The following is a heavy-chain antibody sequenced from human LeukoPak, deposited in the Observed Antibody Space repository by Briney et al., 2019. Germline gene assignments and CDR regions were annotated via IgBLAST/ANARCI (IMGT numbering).Heavy chain of an antibody. Sequence: GGSLRLSCAASGVTFSTYWMTWVRQAPGKGLEWVANIKQDGSAKYYVDSLRGRFSISRDNVKKSLLLQMNSLSAEHTAVYYCARCPYDSTGYYSVPSHLDYWGQGTLVTVSS. CDR1: GVTFSTYW. CDR3: ARCPYDSTGYYSVPSHLDY. D-gene: IGHD3-22*01. CDR2: IKQDGSAK. V-gene: IGHV3-7*01. J-gene: IGHJ4*02.